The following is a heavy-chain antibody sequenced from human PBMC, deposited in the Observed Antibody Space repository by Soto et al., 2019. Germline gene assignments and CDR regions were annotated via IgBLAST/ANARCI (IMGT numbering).Heavy chain of an antibody. V-gene: IGHV3-23*01. D-gene: IGHD4-17*01. CDR3: AKGGYSDYVTLRFFDY. CDR2: ISGSGDNT. J-gene: IGHJ4*02. CDR1: GFTLRNYA. Sequence: GALRLSCAASGFTLRNYAMSWVRQAPGKGLEWVSVISGSGDNTYYADSVKGRFTISRDNSKNMLYLQMNSLRGEDTALYFCAKGGYSDYVTLRFFDYWGQGTLVTVSS.